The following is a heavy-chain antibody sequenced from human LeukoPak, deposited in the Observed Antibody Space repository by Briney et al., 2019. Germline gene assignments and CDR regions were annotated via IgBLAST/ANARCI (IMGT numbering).Heavy chain of an antibody. Sequence: PGGSLRLSCAASGFTFSSYEMNWVRQAPGKGLEWISSISGTSTIIYYADSVKGRFTISRDNAENSLYLQMNSLRHEDTAVYYCARGRWGWFDPWGQGTLVTVSS. V-gene: IGHV3-48*03. CDR1: GFTFSSYE. J-gene: IGHJ5*02. D-gene: IGHD3-16*01. CDR3: ARGRWGWFDP. CDR2: ISGTSTII.